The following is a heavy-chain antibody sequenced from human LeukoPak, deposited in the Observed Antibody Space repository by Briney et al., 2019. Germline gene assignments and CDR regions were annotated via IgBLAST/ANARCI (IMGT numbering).Heavy chain of an antibody. D-gene: IGHD3-10*01. Sequence: GGSLRLSCEASGFTFSSYAMHWVRQAPGEGLEWVAVVSYDGSNKYYVDSVKGRFTISRDNSKNTLYLQMNSLRAEDTAVYYCARIRTMVRGVFRKSNWFDPWGQGTLVTVSS. CDR1: GFTFSSYA. J-gene: IGHJ5*02. CDR2: VSYDGSNK. V-gene: IGHV3-30-3*01. CDR3: ARIRTMVRGVFRKSNWFDP.